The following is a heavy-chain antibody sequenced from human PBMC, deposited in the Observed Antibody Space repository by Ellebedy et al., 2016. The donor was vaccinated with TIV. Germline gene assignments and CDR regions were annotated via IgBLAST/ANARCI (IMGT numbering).Heavy chain of an antibody. J-gene: IGHJ4*02. CDR3: ASARGDDYGDYVDY. V-gene: IGHV3-23*01. CDR1: GFTFSSYA. Sequence: GGSLRLXXAASGFTFSSYAMSWVRQAPGKGLEWVSAISGSGGSTYYADSVKGRFTISRDNSKNTLYLQMNSLRAEDTAVYYCASARGDDYGDYVDYWGQGTLVTVSS. D-gene: IGHD4-17*01. CDR2: ISGSGGST.